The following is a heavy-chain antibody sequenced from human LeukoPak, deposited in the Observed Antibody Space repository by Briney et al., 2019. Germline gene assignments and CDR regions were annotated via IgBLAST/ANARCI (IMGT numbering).Heavy chain of an antibody. Sequence: GGSLRLSCAASGFTFSDYYTSWTRQAPGQGLQWVSYITSGGSTIYGADSVKGRFTISRDNAKNSLYLQMNSLRAEDTAVYYCARDILGATGVGAFDMWGQGTMVTVSS. D-gene: IGHD1-26*01. J-gene: IGHJ3*02. CDR2: ITSGGSTI. V-gene: IGHV3-11*04. CDR3: ARDILGATGVGAFDM. CDR1: GFTFSDYY.